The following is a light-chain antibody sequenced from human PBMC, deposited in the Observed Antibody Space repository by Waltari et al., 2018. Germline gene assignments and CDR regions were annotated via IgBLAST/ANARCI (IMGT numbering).Light chain of an antibody. J-gene: IGLJ3*02. CDR1: NIAALS. CDR3: QVWHSSGGV. Sequence: SYVLTQPPSVSVAPRKTAKITCGGKNIAALSVHWYQQRPGRAPGVVIQEDGDRPSGIPGRSSGSNSGNTATLTSSGVEAGDEADYYCQVWHSSGGVFGGGTRLTVL. V-gene: IGLV3-21*01. CDR2: EDG.